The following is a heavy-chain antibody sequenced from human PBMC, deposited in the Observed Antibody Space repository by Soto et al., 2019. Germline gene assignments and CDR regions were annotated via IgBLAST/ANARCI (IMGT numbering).Heavy chain of an antibody. D-gene: IGHD3-22*01. J-gene: IGHJ5*01. V-gene: IGHV4-30-4*01. CDR3: VRGRGYYYDSSGYWFDS. Sequence: SETLSLTCTVSGGSITSDDNYRTWIRQAPGKGLEWLGYLHYNGNTHYNPSLKSRLTISADSSKRQFSLKLNSVTAADTAIYYCVRGRGYYYDSSGYWFDSWGQGTLVTVSS. CDR2: LHYNGNT. CDR1: GGSITSDDNY.